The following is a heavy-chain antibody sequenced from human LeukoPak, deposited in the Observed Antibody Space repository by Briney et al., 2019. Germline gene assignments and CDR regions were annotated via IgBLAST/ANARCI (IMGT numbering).Heavy chain of an antibody. D-gene: IGHD5-18*01. CDR3: ARGGIQLWFHWFDP. CDR2: VYYTGSA. CDR1: GGSISSTSYH. V-gene: IGHV4-39*07. J-gene: IGHJ5*02. Sequence: PSETLSLTCTVSGGSISSTSYHWAWIRQPPGKGLEWIATVYYTGSAYYNPSLKSRVTISVDTSKNQFSLKLSSVTAADTAVYYCARGGIQLWFHWFDPWGQGTLVTVSS.